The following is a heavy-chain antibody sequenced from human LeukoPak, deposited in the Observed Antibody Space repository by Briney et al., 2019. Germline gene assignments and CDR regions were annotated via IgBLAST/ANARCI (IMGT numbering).Heavy chain of an antibody. V-gene: IGHV3-7*03. Sequence: PGGSLRLSCAASGFTFSSYWMSWVRQAPGKGLEWVANIKQDGSEKYYVDSVKGRFTISRDNAKNSLYLQMNSLRAEDTAVYYCAREATVFPGFSTYHYYGMDVWGKGTTVTVSS. J-gene: IGHJ6*04. CDR1: GFTFSSYW. CDR2: IKQDGSEK. D-gene: IGHD4-17*01. CDR3: AREATVFPGFSTYHYYGMDV.